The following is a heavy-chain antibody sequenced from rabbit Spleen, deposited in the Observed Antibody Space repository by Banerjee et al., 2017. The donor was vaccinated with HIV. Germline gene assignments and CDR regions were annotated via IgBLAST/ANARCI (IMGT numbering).Heavy chain of an antibody. CDR2: IDVIKSGNT. CDR1: GFSFSDYYY. V-gene: IGHV1S45*01. J-gene: IGHJ4*01. Sequence: QEQLVEYGGDLVQPEGSLTLTCTASGFSFSDYYYICWVRQAPGKGLEWIACIDVIKSGNTYYTNWAKGRFTISKTSSTTVALQVTSLTAADTATYFCARDAAGREDFNLWGPGTLVTVS. CDR3: ARDAAGREDFNL. D-gene: IGHD4-2*01.